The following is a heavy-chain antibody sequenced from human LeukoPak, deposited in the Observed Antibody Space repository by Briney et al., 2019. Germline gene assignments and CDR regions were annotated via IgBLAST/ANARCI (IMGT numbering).Heavy chain of an antibody. CDR1: GFTVGVNY. V-gene: IGHV3-66*01. D-gene: IGHD3-22*01. CDR2: VYSGDNT. CDR3: ARKTDSGGQGDY. Sequence: GGSLRLSCAAFGFTVGVNYMSWVRQAPGKGLECVSVVYSGDNTYYADSVKGRFTISRDNSKNTLYLQMNSLRAEDTAVYYCARKTDSGGQGDYWGPGTLVTVSS. J-gene: IGHJ4*02.